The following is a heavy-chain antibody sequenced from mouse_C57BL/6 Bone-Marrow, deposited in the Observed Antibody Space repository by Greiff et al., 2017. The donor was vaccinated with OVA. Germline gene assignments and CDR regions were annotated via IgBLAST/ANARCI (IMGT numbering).Heavy chain of an antibody. Sequence: EVMLVESGGDLVKPGGSLKLSCAASGFTFSSYGMSWVRQTPDKRLEWVATISSGGSYTYYPDSVKGRFTISRDNAKNTLYLHMSSLKSEDTAMYYCARQDKDYFDYWGQGTTLTVSS. CDR3: ARQDKDYFDY. J-gene: IGHJ2*01. CDR1: GFTFSSYG. V-gene: IGHV5-6*01. CDR2: ISSGGSYT.